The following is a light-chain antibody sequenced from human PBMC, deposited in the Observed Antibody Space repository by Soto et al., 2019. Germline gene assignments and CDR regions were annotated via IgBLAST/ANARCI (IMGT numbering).Light chain of an antibody. Sequence: EIVLTQSPGTLSSSPGERATLSCRASQSVSSSYLAWYQQKPGQAPRLLIYGASSSATGIPDRFCGSGSGTDLILSISRLEPEDFAVYYGQQYGSSPPLTFGGGTKVEIK. CDR2: GAS. J-gene: IGKJ4*01. V-gene: IGKV3-20*01. CDR3: QQYGSSPPLT. CDR1: QSVSSSY.